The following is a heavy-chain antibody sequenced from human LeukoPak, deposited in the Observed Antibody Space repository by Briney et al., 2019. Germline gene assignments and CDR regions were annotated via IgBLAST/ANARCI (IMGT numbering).Heavy chain of an antibody. CDR3: ASGYSSYYYYMDV. V-gene: IGHV1-69*13. CDR1: GGTFSSYA. Sequence: SVKVSCKASGGTFSSYAISWVRQAPGQGLEWMGGIVPIFGTANYAQKFQGRVTITADESTSTAYMELRSLRSEDTAEYYCASGYSSYYYYMDVWGKGTTVTVSS. J-gene: IGHJ6*03. CDR2: IVPIFGTA. D-gene: IGHD2-15*01.